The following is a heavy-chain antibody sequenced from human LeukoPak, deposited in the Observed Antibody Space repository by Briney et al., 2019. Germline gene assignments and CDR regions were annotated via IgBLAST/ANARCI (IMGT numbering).Heavy chain of an antibody. CDR1: GYTFTTYA. V-gene: IGHV1-3*01. D-gene: IGHD7-27*01. Sequence: WASVKVSCKASGYTFTTYAMHWVRQAPGQRLEWMGWINAGNGNTKYSQKFQGRVTITRDTSASTAYMELSSLRSEDTAVYYCARGGAPLGITRGPLFDFWGQGTLVTVSS. J-gene: IGHJ4*02. CDR3: ARGGAPLGITRGPLFDF. CDR2: INAGNGNT.